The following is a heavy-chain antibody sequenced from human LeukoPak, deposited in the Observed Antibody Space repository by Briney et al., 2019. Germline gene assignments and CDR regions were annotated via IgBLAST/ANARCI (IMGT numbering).Heavy chain of an antibody. D-gene: IGHD6-19*01. J-gene: IGHJ6*03. CDR3: ARGGVAGFGYLGVYYYYMDV. CDR2: ISGYNGNT. V-gene: IGHV1-18*04. Sequence: GASVKVSCKASGYTFTGYYMHWVRQAPGQGLEWMGWISGYNGNTNYAQKFQGRVTITADESTSTAYMELSSLRSEDTAVYYCARGGVAGFGYLGVYYYYMDVWGKGTTVTISS. CDR1: GYTFTGYY.